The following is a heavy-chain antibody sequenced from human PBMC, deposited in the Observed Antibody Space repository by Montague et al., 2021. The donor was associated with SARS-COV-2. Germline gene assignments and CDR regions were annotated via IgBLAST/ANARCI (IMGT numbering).Heavy chain of an antibody. D-gene: IGHD6-13*01. Sequence: SETLSLTCSVSGGPISGYYWSWIRQSPGKGLEWIGYIYYSGGTIYNPSLKSRVIISVDTSKSQLSLKLSSVTAADTAVYYCARDRFIAGDRLPHGFDPWGQGTLVTVSS. CDR3: ARDRFIAGDRLPHGFDP. CDR1: GGPISGYY. V-gene: IGHV4-59*01. J-gene: IGHJ5*02. CDR2: IYYSGGT.